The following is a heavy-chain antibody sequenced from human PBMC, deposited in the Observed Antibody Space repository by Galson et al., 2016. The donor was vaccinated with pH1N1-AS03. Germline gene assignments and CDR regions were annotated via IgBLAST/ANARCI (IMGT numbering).Heavy chain of an antibody. J-gene: IGHJ6*02. CDR3: ARDLSGEGSPVGYAMAV. CDR1: GSTFSLKS. Sequence: CADSGSTFSLKSMNWVRQAPGKGLEWISSISSSGSHIYYADSVKGRFTISRDNAKNSLYLQMNSLRDEDTAVYYCARDLSGEGSPVGYAMAVWGPGTTVTVSS. D-gene: IGHD1-26*01. CDR2: ISSSGSHI. V-gene: IGHV3-21*01.